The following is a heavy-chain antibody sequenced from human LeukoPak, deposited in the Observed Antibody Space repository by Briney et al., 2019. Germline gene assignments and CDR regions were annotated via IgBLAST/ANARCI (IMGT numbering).Heavy chain of an antibody. CDR1: GFTFSSYA. J-gene: IGHJ4*02. V-gene: IGHV3-23*01. CDR2: ISGSGGST. CDR3: AKYRRYSSYWFDY. Sequence: PGGSLRHSPAASGFTFSSYAISWVRQAPGKGLEWVSAISGSGGSTYYADSVKGRFTISRDNSKNTLYLQMNSLRAEDTAVYYCAKYRRYSSYWFDYWGQGTLVTVSS. D-gene: IGHD6-13*01.